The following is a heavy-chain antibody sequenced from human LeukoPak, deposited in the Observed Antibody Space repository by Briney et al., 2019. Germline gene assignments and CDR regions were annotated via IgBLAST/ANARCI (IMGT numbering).Heavy chain of an antibody. J-gene: IGHJ4*02. Sequence: VASVKVSCKASGGTFSSYAISWVRQAPGQGLEWMGRIIPILGIANYAQKFQGRVTITADKSTSTAYMELSSLRSEDTAVYYCARAYCSSTSCSGPPHFDYWGQGTLVTVSS. CDR2: IIPILGIA. CDR3: ARAYCSSTSCSGPPHFDY. V-gene: IGHV1-69*04. CDR1: GGTFSSYA. D-gene: IGHD2-2*01.